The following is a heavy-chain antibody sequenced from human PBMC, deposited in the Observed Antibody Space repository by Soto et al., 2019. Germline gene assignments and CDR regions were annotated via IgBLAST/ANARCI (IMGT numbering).Heavy chain of an antibody. V-gene: IGHV3-21*01. Sequence: GGSLRLSCAASGFTFSSYSMNWVRQAPGKGLEWVSYISSSSSYIYYADSVKGRFTISRDNAKNSLYLQMSSLRAEDTAVYYCARDPGTGINTNWGQGTLVTVSS. CDR3: ARDPGTGINTN. J-gene: IGHJ4*02. CDR1: GFTFSSYS. D-gene: IGHD1-1*01. CDR2: ISSSSSYI.